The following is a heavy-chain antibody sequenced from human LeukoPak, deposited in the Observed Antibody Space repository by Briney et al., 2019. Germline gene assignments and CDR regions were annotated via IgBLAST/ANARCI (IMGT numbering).Heavy chain of an antibody. J-gene: IGHJ4*02. D-gene: IGHD6-19*01. Sequence: GGSLRLSCAASGFTFSSYSMNWVRQAPGKGLEWVSSISSSSSYIYYADSVKGRFTISRDNAKNSLYLQMNSLRAEDTAVYYCARVQCLASEYYFDYWGQGTLVTVSS. CDR3: ARVQCLASEYYFDY. CDR1: GFTFSSYS. CDR2: ISSSSSYI. V-gene: IGHV3-21*01.